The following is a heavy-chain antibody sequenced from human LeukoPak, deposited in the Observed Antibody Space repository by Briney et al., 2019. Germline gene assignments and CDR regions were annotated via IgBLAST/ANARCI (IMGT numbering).Heavy chain of an antibody. CDR2: IYYSGST. V-gene: IGHV4-59*01. J-gene: IGHJ5*02. CDR3: ARDPARGPVRFRGFDP. CDR1: GGSISSYY. D-gene: IGHD2-2*01. Sequence: SETPSLTCTVSGGSISSYYWSWIRQPPGKGLEWIGYIYYSGSTNYNPSLKSRVTISVDTSKNQFSLKLSSVTAADTAVYYCARDPARGPVRFRGFDPWGQGTLVTVSS.